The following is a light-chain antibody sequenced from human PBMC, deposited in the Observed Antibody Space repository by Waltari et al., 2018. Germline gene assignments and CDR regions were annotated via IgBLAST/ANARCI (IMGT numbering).Light chain of an antibody. J-gene: IGKJ1*01. CDR2: WEP. CDR1: QSVLISTNNKNY. V-gene: IGKV4-1*01. Sequence: DVVMITPPDSLAVSLGEGAAINCKSTQSVLISTNNKNYLAWYQKKPGQPPRLLFYWEPTRESGVPDRFRGSGPGTDFTLTISSLQAENVAVYYCKQYRSTLWTFGQGPRVEIK. CDR3: KQYRSTLWT.